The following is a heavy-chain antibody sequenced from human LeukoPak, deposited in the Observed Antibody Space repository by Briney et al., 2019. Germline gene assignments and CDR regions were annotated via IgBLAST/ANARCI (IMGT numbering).Heavy chain of an antibody. CDR3: ARGPLWFGESASVGI. V-gene: IGHV4-34*01. CDR1: GGSFSGYY. J-gene: IGHJ3*02. Sequence: SETLSLTCAVYGGSFSGYYWSWIRQPPGKGLEWIREINHSGSTNYNPSLKSRVTISVDTSKNQFSLKLSSVTAADTAVYYCARGPLWFGESASVGIWGQGTMVTVSS. D-gene: IGHD3-10*01. CDR2: INHSGST.